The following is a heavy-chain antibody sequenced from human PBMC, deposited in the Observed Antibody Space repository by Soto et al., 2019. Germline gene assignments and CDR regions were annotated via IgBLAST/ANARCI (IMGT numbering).Heavy chain of an antibody. J-gene: IGHJ6*01. CDR2: IIPVLGSS. V-gene: IGHV1-69*01. D-gene: IGHD3-10*01. Sequence: QVQVVQSGAEVKKPGSSVKVSCKASGGRFSNYGISWVRQAPGQGLEWMGGIIPVLGSSSYAQRFQGRVSISASSSTNTVYMELSSLRSDDTAVYYCARDVVAPWFGESFTHYYDGMDVWSQGTTVIVSS. CDR3: ARDVVAPWFGESFTHYYDGMDV. CDR1: GGRFSNYG.